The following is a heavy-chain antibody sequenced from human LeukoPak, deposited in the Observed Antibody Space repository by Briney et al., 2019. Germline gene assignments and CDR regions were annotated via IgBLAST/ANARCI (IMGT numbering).Heavy chain of an antibody. Sequence: WASVKVSCKATGGTFSSYAISRVRQAPGQGLEWMGWMNPNSGGTNHTQKFLGRVTMTRDTSITTAYMELRRLRSDDTAVYYCARSERVKGTFDFWGQGTLVTVS. V-gene: IGHV1-2*02. CDR3: ARSERVKGTFDF. D-gene: IGHD1-1*01. CDR1: GGTFSSYA. CDR2: MNPNSGGT. J-gene: IGHJ4*02.